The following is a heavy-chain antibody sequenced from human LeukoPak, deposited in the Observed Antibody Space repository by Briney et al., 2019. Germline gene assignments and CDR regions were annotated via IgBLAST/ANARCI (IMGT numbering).Heavy chain of an antibody. CDR2: IYSGGDT. Sequence: GGSLRLSCAVSGSTVERNYMSWARQAPGKGLEWVSVIYSGGDTYYSDSVKGRFTISRDNSKNTVYLQMNNLRPEDTAVYYCAKLDDSNSRRPENDASDVWGQGTTVIVSS. CDR1: GSTVERNY. V-gene: IGHV3-66*02. CDR3: AKLDDSNSRRPENDASDV. D-gene: IGHD3-22*01. J-gene: IGHJ3*01.